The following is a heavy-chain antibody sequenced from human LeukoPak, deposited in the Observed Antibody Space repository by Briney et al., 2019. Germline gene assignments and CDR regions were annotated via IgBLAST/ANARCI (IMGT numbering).Heavy chain of an antibody. D-gene: IGHD6-19*01. CDR1: GFTFSSYE. CDR2: ISSSGSTI. CDR3: AKDRSSGWYDY. J-gene: IGHJ4*02. V-gene: IGHV3-48*03. Sequence: GGSLRLSCAASGFTFSSYEMNWVRQAPGKGLEWVSYISSSGSTIYYADSVKGRFTISRDNSKNTLYLKMNSLRAEDTAVYYCAKDRSSGWYDYWGQGTLVIVSS.